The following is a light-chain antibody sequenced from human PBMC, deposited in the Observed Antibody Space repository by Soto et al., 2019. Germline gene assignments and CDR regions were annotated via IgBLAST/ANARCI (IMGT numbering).Light chain of an antibody. V-gene: IGLV2-14*01. CDR2: EVT. CDR3: NSYTSNTALV. Sequence: QSAPTQPASVSGSPGQSITISCTGTTSDIGSQDYVSWYQHHPGKAPKLIIYEVTNRPSGVSDRFSGSKSGSTASLTISGLQAEDEADYHCNSYTSNTALVLGTGTKVTVL. CDR1: TSDIGSQDY. J-gene: IGLJ1*01.